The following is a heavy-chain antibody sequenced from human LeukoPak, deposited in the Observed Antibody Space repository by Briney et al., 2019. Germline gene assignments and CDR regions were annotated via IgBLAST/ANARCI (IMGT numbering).Heavy chain of an antibody. CDR1: GGSISSYY. J-gene: IGHJ5*02. V-gene: IGHV4-59*01. CDR3: APHRGGLEDLTFDP. CDR2: IYYSGST. D-gene: IGHD3-10*01. Sequence: SETLSLTCTVSGGSISSYYWSWIRQPPGKGLEWIGYIYYSGSTNYNPSLKSRVTISVDTSKNQFSLKLSSVTAADTAMYYCAPHRGGLEDLTFDPWGQGTLVTVSS.